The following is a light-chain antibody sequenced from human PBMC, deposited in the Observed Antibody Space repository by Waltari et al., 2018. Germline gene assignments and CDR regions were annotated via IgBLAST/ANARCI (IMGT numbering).Light chain of an antibody. CDR1: NIGSKN. CDR2: DDS. Sequence: SYVLAQPASVSVAPGKTARITCEGPNIGSKNVHWYQLRPGQAPVLVVHDDSDRPSGIPERFYGSNSGNTATLIISGVEAGDEADYFCQVWDGSSDHYVFGTGTAVTV. J-gene: IGLJ1*01. V-gene: IGLV3-21*03. CDR3: QVWDGSSDHYV.